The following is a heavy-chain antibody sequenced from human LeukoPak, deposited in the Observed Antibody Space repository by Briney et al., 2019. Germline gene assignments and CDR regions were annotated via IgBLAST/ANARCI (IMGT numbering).Heavy chain of an antibody. CDR3: ARVVVAATFDP. V-gene: IGHV4-59*01. CDR2: IYYSGST. Sequence: SETLSLTCTVSGGSISSYYWSWIRQPPGKGLEWIGYIYYSGSTNYNPSLKSRVTISVDTSKNQFSLKLSSVTAADTAVYYCARVVVAATFDPWGQGTLVTVSS. CDR1: GGSISSYY. D-gene: IGHD2-15*01. J-gene: IGHJ5*02.